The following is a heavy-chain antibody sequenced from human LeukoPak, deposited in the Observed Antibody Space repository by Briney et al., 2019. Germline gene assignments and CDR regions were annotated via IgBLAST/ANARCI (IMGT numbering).Heavy chain of an antibody. V-gene: IGHV3-21*01. J-gene: IGHJ4*02. Sequence: GGSLRLTCAASGFTFSTYTMNWVRQAPGKGLEWVSSISSSSSYIYYADAVKGRFTISRDNAKNSLYLQMNSLRAEDTAVYYCATGGLYSSGDYWGQGTLVTVSS. D-gene: IGHD6-19*01. CDR1: GFTFSTYT. CDR3: ATGGLYSSGDY. CDR2: ISSSSSYI.